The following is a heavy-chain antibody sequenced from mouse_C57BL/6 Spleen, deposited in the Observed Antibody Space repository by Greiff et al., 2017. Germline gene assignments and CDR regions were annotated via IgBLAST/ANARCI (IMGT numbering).Heavy chain of an antibody. J-gene: IGHJ1*03. V-gene: IGHV5-4*01. D-gene: IGHD1-1*01. CDR2: ISDGGSYT. CDR3: ARDDTTVQWYFDV. CDR1: GFTFSSYA. Sequence: EVKVEESGGGLVKPGGSLKLSCAASGFTFSSYAMSWVRQTPEKRLEWVATISDGGSYTYYPDNVKGRFTISRDNAKNNLYLQMSHLKSEDTAMYYCARDDTTVQWYFDVWGTGTTVTVSS.